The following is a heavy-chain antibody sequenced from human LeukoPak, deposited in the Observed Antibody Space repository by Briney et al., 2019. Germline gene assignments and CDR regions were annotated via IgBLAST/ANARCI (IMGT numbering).Heavy chain of an antibody. CDR1: GFTFSDYY. CDR3: AKASSGYDEYNWFDP. Sequence: PGGSLRLSCAASGFTFSDYYMSWIRQAPGKGLEWVAFIRYDGSNKYYADSVKGRFTISRDNSKNTLYLQMNSLRAEDTAVYYCAKASSGYDEYNWFDPWGQGTLVTVSS. J-gene: IGHJ5*02. CDR2: IRYDGSNK. D-gene: IGHD5-12*01. V-gene: IGHV3-30*02.